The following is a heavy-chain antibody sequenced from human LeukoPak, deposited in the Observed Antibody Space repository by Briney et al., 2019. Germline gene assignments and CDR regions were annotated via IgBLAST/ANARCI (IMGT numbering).Heavy chain of an antibody. CDR3: AKEGPVVRGVYGTFDI. J-gene: IGHJ3*02. D-gene: IGHD3-10*01. CDR1: GFTFSSYS. CDR2: ISPSGGST. Sequence: GGSLRLSCAASGFTFSSYSMNWVRQAPGKGLDWVSTISPSGGSTYYADSVKGRFTISRDNSKNTLFLQMNSLRAEDTALYYCAKEGPVVRGVYGTFDIWGQGTMVTVSS. V-gene: IGHV3-23*01.